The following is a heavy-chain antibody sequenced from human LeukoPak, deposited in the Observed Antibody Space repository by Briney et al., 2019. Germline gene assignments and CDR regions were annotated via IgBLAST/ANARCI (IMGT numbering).Heavy chain of an antibody. D-gene: IGHD3-22*01. CDR1: GFTFSSYW. V-gene: IGHV3-7*01. J-gene: IGHJ4*02. CDR2: IKQDGSEK. CDR3: ARDSYYYDISPSY. Sequence: PGGSLRLSCAASGFTFSSYWMSWVRQAPGKGLEWVANIKQDGSEKYYVDSVKGRFTISRDNAKNSLYLQMNSLRAEDTAVYYCARDSYYYDISPSYWGQGTLVTVSS.